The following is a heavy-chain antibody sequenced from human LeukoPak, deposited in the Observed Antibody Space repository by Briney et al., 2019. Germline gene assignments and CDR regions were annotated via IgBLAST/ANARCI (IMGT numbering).Heavy chain of an antibody. D-gene: IGHD6-19*01. V-gene: IGHV4-59*01. J-gene: IGHJ3*02. CDR3: ARGRIIAVAGTEYPDAFDI. Sequence: SETLSLTCTVSGGSISNYYWSWIRQPPGKGLEWIGYIFYSGSTNYNPSLESRVTISVDTSKNQFSLKLSSVTAADTAVYYCARGRIIAVAGTEYPDAFDIWGQETMVTVSS. CDR2: IFYSGST. CDR1: GGSISNYY.